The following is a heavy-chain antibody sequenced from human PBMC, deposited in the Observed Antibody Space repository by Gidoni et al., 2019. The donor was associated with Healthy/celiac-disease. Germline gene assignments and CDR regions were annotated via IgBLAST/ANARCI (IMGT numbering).Heavy chain of an antibody. CDR3: AKAGGYGDYPEYFDY. CDR2: ISWDGGST. CDR1: GFTFDDYT. J-gene: IGHJ4*02. Sequence: EVQLVESGGVVVQPGGSLRLSCAASGFTFDDYTMHWVRQAPGKGLELVSLISWDGGSTYYADSVKGRFTISRDNSKNSLYLQMNSLRTEDTALYYCAKAGGYGDYPEYFDYWGQGTLVTVSS. D-gene: IGHD4-17*01. V-gene: IGHV3-43*01.